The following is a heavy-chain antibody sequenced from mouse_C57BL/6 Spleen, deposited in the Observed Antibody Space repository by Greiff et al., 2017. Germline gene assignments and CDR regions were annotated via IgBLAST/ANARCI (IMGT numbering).Heavy chain of an antibody. J-gene: IGHJ1*03. CDR1: GYTFTSYW. CDR2: IHPNSGST. D-gene: IGHD2-2*01. Sequence: QVQLQQSGAELVKPGASVKLSCKASGYTFTSYWMHWVKQRPGQGLEWIGMIHPNSGSTNYNEKFKSKATLTVDKSSSTAYMQLSSLTSEDSAVYYCARSWVTTGYFDVWGTGTTVTVSS. V-gene: IGHV1-64*01. CDR3: ARSWVTTGYFDV.